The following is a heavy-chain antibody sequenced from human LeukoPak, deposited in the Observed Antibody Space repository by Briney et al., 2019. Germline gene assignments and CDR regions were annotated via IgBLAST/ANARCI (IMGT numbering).Heavy chain of an antibody. Sequence: PGGSLRLSCAASGFTFSSYWMTWVRQAPGKGLEWVANIKRDGSEKHYVDSVKGRFTISRDNAKNSLYLQMNSLRAEDTAVYYCARDPGYSYAEFEDWGQGTLVTVSS. D-gene: IGHD5-18*01. J-gene: IGHJ4*02. CDR2: IKRDGSEK. CDR1: GFTFSSYW. V-gene: IGHV3-7*01. CDR3: ARDPGYSYAEFED.